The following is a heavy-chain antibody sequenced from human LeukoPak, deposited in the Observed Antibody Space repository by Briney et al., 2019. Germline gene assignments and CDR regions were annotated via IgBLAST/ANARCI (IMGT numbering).Heavy chain of an antibody. Sequence: SETLSLTCTISGGSISTFYWSWLRQPPGKGLEWIAYIFHTGNSNYNPSLKGRVTISVDTSKNQFSLKVNSVTAADTAVYYCAREPEYYYDSSGYSYYYYGMDVWGQGTTVTVSS. J-gene: IGHJ6*02. CDR3: AREPEYYYDSSGYSYYYYGMDV. CDR1: GGSISTFY. D-gene: IGHD3-22*01. CDR2: IFHTGNS. V-gene: IGHV4-59*12.